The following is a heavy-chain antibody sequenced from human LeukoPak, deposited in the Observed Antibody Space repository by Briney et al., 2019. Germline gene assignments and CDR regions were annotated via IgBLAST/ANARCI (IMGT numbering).Heavy chain of an antibody. CDR3: AKGYSYGYANFDY. CDR1: GFTFSSYA. Sequence: PGGSLRLSCAASGFTFSSYAMSWVRQAPGKGLEWVSAISGSGGSTNYADSVKGRFTISRDNSKNTLYLQMNSLRAEDTAVYYCAKGYSYGYANFDYWGQGTLVTVSS. CDR2: ISGSGGST. J-gene: IGHJ4*02. V-gene: IGHV3-23*01. D-gene: IGHD5-18*01.